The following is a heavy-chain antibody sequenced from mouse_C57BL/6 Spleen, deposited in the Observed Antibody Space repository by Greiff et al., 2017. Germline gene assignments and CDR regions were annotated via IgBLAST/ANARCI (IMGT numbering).Heavy chain of an antibody. V-gene: IGHV1-22*01. Sequence: VQLKESGPELVKPGASVKMSCKASGYTFTDYNMHWVKQSHGKSLEWIGYINPNNGGNRSNQKFKGKATLTVNKSSSTAYMELRSLTSEDSAVYYCASETAQAAMNYWGQGTSVTVSS. CDR3: ASETAQAAMNY. CDR2: INPNNGGN. CDR1: GYTFTDYN. D-gene: IGHD3-2*02. J-gene: IGHJ4*01.